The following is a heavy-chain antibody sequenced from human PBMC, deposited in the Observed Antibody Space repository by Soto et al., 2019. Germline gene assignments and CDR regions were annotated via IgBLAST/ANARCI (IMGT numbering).Heavy chain of an antibody. Sequence: GESLKISCKGSGYSFTSYWIGWVRQMPGKGLEWMGIIYPGDSDTRYSPSFQGQVTISADKSISTAYLQWSSLKASDTAMYYCARHLSDSSGYYYYYYGMDVWGQGTTVTSP. J-gene: IGHJ6*02. CDR1: GYSFTSYW. V-gene: IGHV5-51*01. CDR3: ARHLSDSSGYYYYYYGMDV. D-gene: IGHD3-22*01. CDR2: IYPGDSDT.